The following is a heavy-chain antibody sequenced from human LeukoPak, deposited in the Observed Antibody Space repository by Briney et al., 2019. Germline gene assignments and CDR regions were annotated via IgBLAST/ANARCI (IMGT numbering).Heavy chain of an antibody. V-gene: IGHV3-48*04. CDR3: ARDSSGVTPTLFDY. J-gene: IGHJ4*02. CDR2: ISSSSSTI. D-gene: IGHD3-10*01. Sequence: QSGGSLRLSCAASGFTFSSYSMNWVRQAPGKGLEWVSYISSSSSTIYYADSVKGRFTISRDNAKNSLYLQMNSLRAEDTAVYYCARDSSGVTPTLFDYSGQGTLVTVSS. CDR1: GFTFSSYS.